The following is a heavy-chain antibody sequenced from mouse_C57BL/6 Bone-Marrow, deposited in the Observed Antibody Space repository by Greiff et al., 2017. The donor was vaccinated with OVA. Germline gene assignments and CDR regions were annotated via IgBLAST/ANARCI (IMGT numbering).Heavy chain of an antibody. J-gene: IGHJ1*03. CDR1: GYTFTSYW. Sequence: QVQLQQPGAELVKPGASVKLSCKASGYTFTSYWMHWVKQRPGQGLEWIGMIHPNSGITNYNEKFKSKATLTVDKSSSTAYMQLSSLTSEDSAVYYCARYGSSYPYWYFDVWGTGTTVTVSS. V-gene: IGHV1-64*01. CDR2: IHPNSGIT. D-gene: IGHD1-1*01. CDR3: ARYGSSYPYWYFDV.